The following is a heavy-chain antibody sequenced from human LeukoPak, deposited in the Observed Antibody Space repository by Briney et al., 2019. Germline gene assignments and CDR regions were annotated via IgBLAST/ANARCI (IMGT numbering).Heavy chain of an antibody. CDR1: GFTFSDYY. J-gene: IGHJ4*02. D-gene: IGHD6-19*01. CDR3: ARSRSSGWSRYYVDY. V-gene: IGHV3-11*01. CDR2: ISSSGSTI. Sequence: PGGSLRLSCAASGFTFSDYYMSWIRQAPGKGLEWVSYISSSGSTIYYADSVKGRFTISRDNAKNSLYLQMNSLRAEDTAVYYCARSRSSGWSRYYVDYWGQGTLVTVSS.